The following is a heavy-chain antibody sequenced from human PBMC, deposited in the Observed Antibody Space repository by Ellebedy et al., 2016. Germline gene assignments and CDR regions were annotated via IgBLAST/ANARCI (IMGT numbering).Heavy chain of an antibody. CDR2: INHSGST. Sequence: GSLRLSCAVYGGSFSGYYWSWIRQPPGKGLEWIGEINHSGSTNYNPSLKSRVTVSVDTSKNQFSLKLSSVTAADTAVYYCARSPTVDTAMATASTFDYWGQGTLVTVSS. CDR3: ARSPTVDTAMATASTFDY. D-gene: IGHD5-18*01. V-gene: IGHV4-34*01. J-gene: IGHJ4*02. CDR1: GGSFSGYY.